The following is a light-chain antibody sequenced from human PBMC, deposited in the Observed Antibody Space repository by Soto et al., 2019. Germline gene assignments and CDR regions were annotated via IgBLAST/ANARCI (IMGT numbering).Light chain of an antibody. CDR2: RAS. CDR1: QSIRDR. Sequence: DIRLTQSPSTLSASVGDRVTITCRASQSIRDRLAWYQQKSGKAPRLLIYRASSLENGVPSRFSGSGSGTEFTLTISSLQPDDFAPYYCQRYAVYSEITFGHVTKR. CDR3: QRYAVYSEIT. V-gene: IGKV1-5*03. J-gene: IGKJ2*01.